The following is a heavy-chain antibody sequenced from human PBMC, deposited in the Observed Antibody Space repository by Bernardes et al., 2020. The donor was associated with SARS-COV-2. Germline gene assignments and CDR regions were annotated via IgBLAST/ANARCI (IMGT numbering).Heavy chain of an antibody. D-gene: IGHD2-15*01. CDR2: INDSGST. CDR3: ARGSAAVVSHFMLLFANCYFDR. Sequence: SETLSLTCAAYSCTFSGYYWSWIRQAPGKGLEWMGEINDSGSTKYKPDLKSRVTMSVDPSKNQFSLKLNSVTAADTAVYYCARGSAAVVSHFMLLFANCYFDRWGRGHLVTVSS. V-gene: IGHV4-34*01. CDR1: SCTFSGYY. J-gene: IGHJ2*01.